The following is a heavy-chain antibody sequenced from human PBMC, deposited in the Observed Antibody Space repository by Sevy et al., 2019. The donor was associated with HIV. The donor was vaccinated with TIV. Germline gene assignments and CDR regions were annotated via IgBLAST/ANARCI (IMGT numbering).Heavy chain of an antibody. CDR2: IHYSGST. V-gene: IGHV4-39*02. D-gene: IGHD3-3*01. Sequence: SETLSLTCTVSGGSFSTSYYWGWVRQPPGKGPGWIGCIHYSGSTYYNPSLKSRVSISVDTSKNSFSLKLSSVTAADTAVYYCANMGRGYYFYFELWGQGTLVTVSS. CDR1: GGSFSTSYY. J-gene: IGHJ4*02. CDR3: ANMGRGYYFYFEL.